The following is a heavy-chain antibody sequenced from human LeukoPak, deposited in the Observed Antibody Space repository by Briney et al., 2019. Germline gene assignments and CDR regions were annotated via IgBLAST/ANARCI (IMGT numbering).Heavy chain of an antibody. CDR2: ISGSGSGGST. V-gene: IGHV3-23*01. J-gene: IGHJ6*03. Sequence: GGSLRLSCAASGFTFSSSAMSWVRQAPGKGLEWVSSISGSGSGGSTYYADSVKGRFTISRDNSKNTLYLQMNSLKTEDTAVYYCTSTLLRSYYYYMDVWGKGTTVTISS. D-gene: IGHD2-15*01. CDR1: GFTFSSSA. CDR3: TSTLLRSYYYYMDV.